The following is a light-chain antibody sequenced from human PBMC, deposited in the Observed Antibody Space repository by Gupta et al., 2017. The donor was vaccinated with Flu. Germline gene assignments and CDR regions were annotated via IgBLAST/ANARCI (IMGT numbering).Light chain of an antibody. CDR1: RSNIGSNS. CDR2: INN. J-gene: IGLJ1*01. Sequence: QSVLTQPPSASGTPGQRVTLPCSGSRSNIGSNSLSWYHLRTGTAPKLLIYINNRRHSGGPDRFSGSKSATTASVTTTGLQAEDEADYYCAAWDASRNGYVFATGTKVTVL. V-gene: IGLV1-44*01. CDR3: AAWDASRNGYV.